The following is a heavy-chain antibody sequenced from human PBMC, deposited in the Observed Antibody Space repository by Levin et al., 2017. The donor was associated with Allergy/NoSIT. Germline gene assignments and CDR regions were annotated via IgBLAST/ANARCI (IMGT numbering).Heavy chain of an antibody. CDR2: IDSGAVST. Sequence: GASVKVSCAASGFTFRNYWMHWVRQAPGKGLVWVSRIDSGAVSTAYADSVRGRFIISRDNAKNTLYLQMNSLRVEDTAVYYCARVRDRRYDSREFDPWGQGTLVTVSS. V-gene: IGHV3-74*01. CDR3: ARVRDRRYDSREFDP. CDR1: GFTFRNYW. D-gene: IGHD3-9*01. J-gene: IGHJ5*02.